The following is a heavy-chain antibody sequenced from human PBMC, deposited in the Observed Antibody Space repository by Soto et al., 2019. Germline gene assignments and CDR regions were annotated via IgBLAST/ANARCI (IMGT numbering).Heavy chain of an antibody. D-gene: IGHD5-18*01. CDR3: GRDPEYSYGYN. CDR2: ISAYNGNT. J-gene: IGHJ4*02. V-gene: IGHV1-18*01. CDR1: GYTFTSYG. Sequence: ASVKVSCKASGYTFTSYGISWVRQAPGQGLEWMGWISAYNGNTNYAQKLQGRVTMTTDTSASTAYMELSSLRSEDTAVYYCGRDPEYSYGYNWGQGTLVTVSS.